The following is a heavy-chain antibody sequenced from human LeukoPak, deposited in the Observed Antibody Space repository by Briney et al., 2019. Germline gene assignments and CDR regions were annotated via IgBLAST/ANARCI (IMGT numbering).Heavy chain of an antibody. CDR2: IYYSGST. Sequence: PSETLSLTCTVSGGSTSRYYWSWIRQPPGKSLEWIGYIYYSGSTTYNPSLKSRVTISIDTSNNRFSLNLTSVTAADTAVYYCARLPGISAVRGQGTPVIVSS. J-gene: IGHJ1*01. D-gene: IGHD6-13*01. V-gene: IGHV4-59*08. CDR3: ARLPGISAV. CDR1: GGSTSRYY.